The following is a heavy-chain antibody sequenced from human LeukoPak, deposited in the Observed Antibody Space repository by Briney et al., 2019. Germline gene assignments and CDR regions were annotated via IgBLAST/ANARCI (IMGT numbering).Heavy chain of an antibody. CDR2: INPNSGGT. J-gene: IGHJ4*02. V-gene: IGHV1-2*02. D-gene: IGHD1-26*01. Sequence: ASVKVSCKASGYTFTGYYMHWVRQAPGQGLEWMGWINPNSGGTNYAQKFQGRVTMTRDTSISTAYMELSRLRSEDTAVYYCARGISSGSSANYWGQGTLVTVSS. CDR3: ARGISSGSSANY. CDR1: GYTFTGYY.